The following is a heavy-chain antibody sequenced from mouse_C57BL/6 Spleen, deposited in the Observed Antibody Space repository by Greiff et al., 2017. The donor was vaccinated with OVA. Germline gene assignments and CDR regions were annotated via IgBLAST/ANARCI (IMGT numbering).Heavy chain of an antibody. J-gene: IGHJ2*01. V-gene: IGHV5-4*03. CDR3: ARRPSYFDY. Sequence: EVQRVESGGGLVKPGGSLKLSCAASGFTFSSYAMSWVRQTPEKRLEWVATISDGGSYNFYPDNVKGRFTFSRDKAKNNLYRQMSHLKSEDTARYNCARRPSYFDYWGQGTTLTVSS. D-gene: IGHD6-1*01. CDR2: ISDGGSYN. CDR1: GFTFSSYA.